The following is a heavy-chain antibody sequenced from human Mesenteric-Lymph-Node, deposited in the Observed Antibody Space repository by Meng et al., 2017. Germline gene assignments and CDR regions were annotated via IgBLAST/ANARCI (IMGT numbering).Heavy chain of an antibody. CDR1: GGSISSGDYY. D-gene: IGHD4-17*01. CDR2: IYYSGST. J-gene: IGHJ2*01. V-gene: IGHV4-30-4*01. CDR3: ASLYGDSSVWYLDL. Sequence: GKLREAGPGLVKSFHTLSLTCTVSGGSISSGDYYWSWIRQPPGKGLEWIGYIYYSGSTYYNPSLKSRVTISVDTSKNQFSLRLNSVTAADTAVYYCASLYGDSSVWYLDLWGRGTLVTVSS.